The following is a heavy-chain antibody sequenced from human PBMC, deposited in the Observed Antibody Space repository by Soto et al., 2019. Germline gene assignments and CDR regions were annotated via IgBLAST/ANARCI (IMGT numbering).Heavy chain of an antibody. V-gene: IGHV1-18*01. CDR2: ISAYNRNT. D-gene: IGHD1-1*01. Sequence: ASVNVSCKASGYTFTSYCISWVRQAPGQGLEWMGWISAYNRNTNYAQKFQGRVTITTDKSTSAAYMELSSLRSEDTAVYYCARDSDDPPFDYWGQGTLVTVSS. CDR3: ARDSDDPPFDY. CDR1: GYTFTSYC. J-gene: IGHJ4*02.